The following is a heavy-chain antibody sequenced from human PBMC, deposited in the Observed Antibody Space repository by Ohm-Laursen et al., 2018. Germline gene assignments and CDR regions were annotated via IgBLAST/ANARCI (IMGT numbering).Heavy chain of an antibody. CDR1: GFTFNNYN. CDR3: ARGDISGYWYFDL. D-gene: IGHD3-22*01. Sequence: SLRLSCAASGFTFNNYNMNWVRQAPGKGLEWVSSMTSSGSVMPYLDSVKGRFTISRDNAKNSLYLQMNSLRAEDTAVYHCARGDISGYWYFDLWGRGTLVTVSS. V-gene: IGHV3-21*01. CDR2: MTSSGSVM. J-gene: IGHJ2*01.